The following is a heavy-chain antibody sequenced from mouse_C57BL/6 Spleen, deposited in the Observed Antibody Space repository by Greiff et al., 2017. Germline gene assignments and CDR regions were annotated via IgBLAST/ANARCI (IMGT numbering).Heavy chain of an antibody. CDR3: AVEGNYRYFGG. J-gene: IGHJ1*03. V-gene: IGHV1-64*01. Sequence: QVQLQQPGAELVKPGASVKLSCKASGYTFTSSWMHWVKQRPGQGLEWIGMIHPNSGSTNYNEKLKSKSTLTVDKSSSTAYMQLSILTSEDSAVYYCAVEGNYRYFGGRGTGATVT. D-gene: IGHD2-1*01. CDR2: IHPNSGST. CDR1: GYTFTSSW.